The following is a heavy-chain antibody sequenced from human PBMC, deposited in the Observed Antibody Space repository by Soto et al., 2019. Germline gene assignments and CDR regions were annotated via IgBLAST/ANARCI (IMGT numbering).Heavy chain of an antibody. CDR1: GGSFSGYY. CDR2: INHSGST. D-gene: IGHD6-6*01. V-gene: IGHV4-34*01. CDR3: ARGLGAARRWYEYYGMDV. J-gene: IGHJ6*02. Sequence: SETLSLTFAVYGGSFSGYYWSWIRQPPGKGLEWIGEINHSGSTNYNPSLKSLFTISVDTSKNQFSLKLSSVTAADTAVYYCARGLGAARRWYEYYGMDVWGQGTTVTVSS.